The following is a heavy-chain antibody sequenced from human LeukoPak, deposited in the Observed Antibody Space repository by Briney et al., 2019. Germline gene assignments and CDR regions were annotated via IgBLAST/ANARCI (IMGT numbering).Heavy chain of an antibody. CDR3: AKSGGIAAAPFDY. CDR2: ISYDGSNK. D-gene: IGHD6-13*01. CDR1: GFTFSSYG. J-gene: IGHJ4*02. V-gene: IGHV3-30*18. Sequence: GRSLRLSCAASGFTFSSYGMHWVRQAPGKGLEWVAVISYDGSNKYYADSVKGRFAISRDNSKNTLYLQMNSLRAGDTAVYYCAKSGGIAAAPFDYWGQGTLVTVSS.